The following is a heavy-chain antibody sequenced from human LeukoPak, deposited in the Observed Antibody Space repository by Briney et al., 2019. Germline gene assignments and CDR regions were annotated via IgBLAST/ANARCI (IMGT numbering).Heavy chain of an antibody. CDR1: GCIFSNYW. D-gene: IGHD6-19*01. Sequence: PGGSLRLSCAASGCIFSNYWMHWVRQAPGEELVWVSRMNTDGSTINYADYVKGRFTISRDNAKNTLYLQMNSLTTEDTAVYYCATAGKYRFDNWGQGILVTVSS. J-gene: IGHJ5*02. V-gene: IGHV3-74*01. CDR2: MNTDGSTI. CDR3: ATAGKYRFDN.